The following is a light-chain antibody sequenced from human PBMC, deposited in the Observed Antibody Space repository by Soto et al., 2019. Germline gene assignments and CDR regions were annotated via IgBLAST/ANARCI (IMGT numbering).Light chain of an antibody. J-gene: IGLJ1*01. CDR1: SSNNGSNT. CDR2: SNY. CDR3: AAWDDSLNAYNYV. V-gene: IGLV1-44*01. Sequence: QSVLTQPPSASGTPGQRVTISCSGSSSNNGSNTVNWYQQLPGTAPKLLIYSNYQRPSGVPDRFSGSKSGTSASLAISGLQSEDEADYYCAAWDDSLNAYNYVFGTGTKLTVL.